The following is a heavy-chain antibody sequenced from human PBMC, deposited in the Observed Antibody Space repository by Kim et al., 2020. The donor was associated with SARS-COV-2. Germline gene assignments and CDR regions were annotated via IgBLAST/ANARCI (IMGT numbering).Heavy chain of an antibody. Sequence: ANYAQKFQGRVTITADESTSTAYMEMSSLTSEDTAMYYCAKDAGDYPLDYWGQGTLVTVSS. J-gene: IGHJ4*02. V-gene: IGHV1-69*01. D-gene: IGHD4-17*01. CDR3: AKDAGDYPLDY. CDR2: A.